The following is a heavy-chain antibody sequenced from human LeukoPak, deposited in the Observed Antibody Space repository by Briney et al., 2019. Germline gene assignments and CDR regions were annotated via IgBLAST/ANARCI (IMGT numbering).Heavy chain of an antibody. V-gene: IGHV1-69*04. J-gene: IGHJ4*02. CDR1: GGTFSSYA. Sequence: ASVKVSCKASGGTFSSYAISWVRQAPGQGLEWMGRIIPILGIANYAQKFQGRVTITADKSTSTAYMELSSLRSEGTAVYYCARARIRIAAADTLDYWGQGTLVTVSS. CDR3: ARARIRIAAADTLDY. CDR2: IIPILGIA. D-gene: IGHD6-13*01.